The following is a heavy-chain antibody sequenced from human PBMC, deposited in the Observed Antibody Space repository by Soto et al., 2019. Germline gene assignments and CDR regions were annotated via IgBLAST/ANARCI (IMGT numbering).Heavy chain of an antibody. D-gene: IGHD6-6*01. V-gene: IGHV5-51*01. J-gene: IGHJ6*02. CDR2: IYPGDSDT. Sequence: GESLKISCKGSGYSFTSYWIGWVRQMPGKGLEWMGIIYPGDSDTRYSPSFQGQVTISADKSISTAYLQWSSLKASDTAMYYCARHAGIAARPVFYYYGMDVWGQVTTVTVSS. CDR3: ARHAGIAARPVFYYYGMDV. CDR1: GYSFTSYW.